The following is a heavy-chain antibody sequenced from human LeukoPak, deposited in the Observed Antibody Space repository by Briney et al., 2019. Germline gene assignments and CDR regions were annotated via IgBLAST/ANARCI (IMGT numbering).Heavy chain of an antibody. D-gene: IGHD4-17*01. V-gene: IGHV3-48*03. Sequence: PGGSLRLSCAASGSTYGSYEMNWDRQAPGKGLEWVSYISSSGSTIYYADSVKGRFTISRDNAKNSLYLQMNSLRAEDTAVYYCAGGSDGDYVPDAFDIWGQGTMVTVSS. J-gene: IGHJ3*02. CDR2: ISSSGSTI. CDR1: GSTYGSYE. CDR3: AGGSDGDYVPDAFDI.